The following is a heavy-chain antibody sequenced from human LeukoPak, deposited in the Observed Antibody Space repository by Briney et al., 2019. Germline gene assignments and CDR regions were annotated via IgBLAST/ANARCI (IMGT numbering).Heavy chain of an antibody. CDR1: GGSISSGGYS. CDR3: ARHRYYDSSGYYAPPLDAFDI. D-gene: IGHD3-22*01. J-gene: IGHJ3*02. Sequence: TSETLSLTCTVSGGSISSGGYSWSWIRQHPGKGLEWIGYIYYSGSTYYNPSLKSRVTISVDTSKNQFSLKLSSVTAADTAVYYCARHRYYDSSGYYAPPLDAFDIWGQGTMVTVSS. CDR2: IYYSGST. V-gene: IGHV4-31*03.